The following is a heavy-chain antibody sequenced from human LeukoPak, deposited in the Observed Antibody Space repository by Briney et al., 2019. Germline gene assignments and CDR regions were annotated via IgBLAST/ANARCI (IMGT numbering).Heavy chain of an antibody. CDR1: GGSISSYY. J-gene: IGHJ4*02. D-gene: IGHD2-15*01. Sequence: SETLSRTCTGSGGSISSYYWSWIGQPAGNGLEWSGRIYTSGSTNSNPSLKSRVTMSVDTSKNQFSLKLSSATPADTALYYCARVAATAFDYWGQGTLVTVSS. V-gene: IGHV4-4*07. CDR2: IYTSGST. CDR3: ARVAATAFDY.